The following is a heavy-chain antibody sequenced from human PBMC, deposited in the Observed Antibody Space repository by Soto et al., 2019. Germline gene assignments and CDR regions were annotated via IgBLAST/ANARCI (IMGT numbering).Heavy chain of an antibody. CDR1: GFTFSAFG. V-gene: IGHV3-30*18. Sequence: GESLRLSCAASGFTFSAFGMHWVRQAPGKGLEWVAIISYDGILKYYADSVKGRFTISRDTSKGALYLQMNSLRPEDTAVYYCAKDFKVSGGHYGSLNYYYGMDVWGQGTTVTVSS. CDR2: ISYDGILK. D-gene: IGHD3-10*01. J-gene: IGHJ6*02. CDR3: AKDFKVSGGHYGSLNYYYGMDV.